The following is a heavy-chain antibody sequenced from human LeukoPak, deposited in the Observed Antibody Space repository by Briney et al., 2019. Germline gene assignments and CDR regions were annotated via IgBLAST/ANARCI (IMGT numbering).Heavy chain of an antibody. CDR1: GFTFSSYA. V-gene: IGHV3-23*01. D-gene: IGHD2-2*01. CDR2: ISGSGGSE. J-gene: IGHJ6*02. CDR3: AKRDMRCSSTSCYSYYFYGMDV. Sequence: GGSLRLSCAASGFTFSSYAMSWARQAPGKGLEWVSGISGSGGSEDYADSVKGRFTISRDNSKNTLYLQMNSLRAEDTAVYYCAKRDMRCSSTSCYSYYFYGMDVWGQGTTVTVSS.